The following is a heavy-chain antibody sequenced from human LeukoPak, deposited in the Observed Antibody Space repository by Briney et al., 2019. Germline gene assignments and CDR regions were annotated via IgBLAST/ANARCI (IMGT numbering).Heavy chain of an antibody. V-gene: IGHV3-23*01. D-gene: IGHD1-26*01. J-gene: IGHJ4*02. Sequence: GGSLRLSCAVSGITLSNYGMSWVRQAPGKGLEWVAGISGSGGSTNYADSVKGRFTISRDNTKSTLYLQMNSLTAEDTAVYYCGTLGVMWEIDYWGQGTLVTVSS. CDR2: ISGSGGST. CDR3: GTLGVMWEIDY. CDR1: GITLSNYG.